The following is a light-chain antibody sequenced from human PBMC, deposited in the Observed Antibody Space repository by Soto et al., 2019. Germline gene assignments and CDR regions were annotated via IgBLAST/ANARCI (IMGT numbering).Light chain of an antibody. J-gene: IGKJ1*01. CDR3: HQGYCTPRT. Sequence: DIQMTQSPSSLSASVGDRVTITCRASQSISSYLNWYQQKPGKAPKLLIYAASSVQSGVPSRFSSSGSGTDSPLTIRRLQHEDFANYYRHQGYCTPRTFGQGTKVEIK. CDR2: AAS. V-gene: IGKV1-39*01. CDR1: QSISSY.